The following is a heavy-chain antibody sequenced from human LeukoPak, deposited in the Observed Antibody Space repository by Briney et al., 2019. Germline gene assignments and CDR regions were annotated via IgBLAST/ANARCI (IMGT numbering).Heavy chain of an antibody. D-gene: IGHD5-18*01. V-gene: IGHV4-34*01. Sequence: PSETLSLTCAVYGGSFSGYYWGWIRQPPGKGLEWIGEINHSGSTNYNPSLKSRVTISVDTSKNQFSLKLSSVTAADTAVYYCARGQRSYGLKGYFDYWGQGTLVTVSS. CDR3: ARGQRSYGLKGYFDY. CDR1: GGSFSGYY. J-gene: IGHJ4*02. CDR2: INHSGST.